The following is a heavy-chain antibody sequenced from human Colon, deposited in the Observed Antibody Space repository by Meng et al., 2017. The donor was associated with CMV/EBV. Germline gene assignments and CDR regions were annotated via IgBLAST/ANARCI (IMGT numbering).Heavy chain of an antibody. V-gene: IGHV6-1*01. CDR1: SSDSAA. CDR2: TYYRSKWYN. Sequence: SSDSAAWHWIRQSPSRGLEWLGRTYYRSKWYNDYAVSVKSRITINPDTSKNQFSLQLNSVTPEDTAVYYCARGGYYDISGYGYGMDVWGQGTTVTVSS. D-gene: IGHD3-22*01. J-gene: IGHJ6*02. CDR3: ARGGYYDISGYGYGMDV.